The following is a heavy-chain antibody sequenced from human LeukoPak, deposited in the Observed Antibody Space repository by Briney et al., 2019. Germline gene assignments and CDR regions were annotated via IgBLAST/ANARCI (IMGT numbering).Heavy chain of an antibody. CDR1: GFTFTNYA. CDR2: ISSSSSTI. D-gene: IGHD3-22*01. Sequence: PGGSLRLSRVASGFTFTNYAMSWVRQAPGKGLEWVSYISSSSSTIYYADSVKGRFTISRDNAKNLLYLQMNSLRDEDAAVYYCARTGDSGYSLYYFDYWGQGTLVTVSS. J-gene: IGHJ4*02. V-gene: IGHV3-48*02. CDR3: ARTGDSGYSLYYFDY.